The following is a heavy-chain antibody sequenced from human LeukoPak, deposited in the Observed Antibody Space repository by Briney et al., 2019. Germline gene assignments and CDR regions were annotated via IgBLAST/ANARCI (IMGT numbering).Heavy chain of an antibody. V-gene: IGHV4-59*07. J-gene: IGHJ4*02. Sequence: SDTLSLTCTVSGGSINSYYWSWIRQPTGKRLEWIGFIYSSGSTDYNPSLESRVTISLDTSKNQFSLKMTSVTAADTAVYYCARGRDGSSPWYFDYWGQGTLVTVSS. CDR1: GGSINSYY. D-gene: IGHD5-24*01. CDR2: IYSSGST. CDR3: ARGRDGSSPWYFDY.